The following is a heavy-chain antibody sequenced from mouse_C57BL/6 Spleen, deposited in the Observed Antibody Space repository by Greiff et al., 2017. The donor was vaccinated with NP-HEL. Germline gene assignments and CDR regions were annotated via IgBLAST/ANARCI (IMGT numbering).Heavy chain of an antibody. Sequence: QVQLQQPGTELVKPGASVELSCKASGYTFTSYWMHWVKQRPGQGLEWIGNINPSNGGTNYNEKFKSKATLTVDKSSSTAYMQLSSLTSEDSAVYYCAKEGWLLRWYFDVWGTGTTVTVSS. CDR3: AKEGWLLRWYFDV. V-gene: IGHV1-53*01. J-gene: IGHJ1*03. D-gene: IGHD2-3*01. CDR1: GYTFTSYW. CDR2: INPSNGGT.